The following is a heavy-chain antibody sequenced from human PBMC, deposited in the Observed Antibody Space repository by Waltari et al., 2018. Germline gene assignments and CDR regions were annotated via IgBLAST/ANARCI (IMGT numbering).Heavy chain of an antibody. Sequence: QVRLQQWGAGLLQPSETLSLTCAVYGGSFSDYYWSWIRQPPGKGLEWIGESNHGGNTNYNPSLKSRVTISVDTSKIHFSLKLNSVTAADTAVYYCATRTPTAYYFDFWAQGTVVTVSS. D-gene: IGHD2-21*02. CDR2: SNHGGNT. J-gene: IGHJ4*02. V-gene: IGHV4-34*02. CDR3: ATRTPTAYYFDF. CDR1: GGSFSDYY.